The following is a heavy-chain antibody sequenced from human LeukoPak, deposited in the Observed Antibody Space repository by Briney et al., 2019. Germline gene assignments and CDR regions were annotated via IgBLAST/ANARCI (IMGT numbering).Heavy chain of an antibody. D-gene: IGHD3-22*01. CDR2: IYYIGST. Sequence: SETLSLTCIVSGGSISSYYWSWIRQPPGKGLEWIGYIYYIGSTNYNPSLKSRVTISVDTSKNQFSLKLSSVTAADTAVYYCAREDDSTPFDYWGQGTLVTVSS. CDR3: AREDDSTPFDY. J-gene: IGHJ4*02. CDR1: GGSISSYY. V-gene: IGHV4-59*12.